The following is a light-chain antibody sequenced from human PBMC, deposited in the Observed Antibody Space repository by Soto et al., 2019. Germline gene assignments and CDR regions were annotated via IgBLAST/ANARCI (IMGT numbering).Light chain of an antibody. V-gene: IGKV3-15*01. CDR2: GAS. Sequence: EIVMTQSPATLSVSPGERATLSCRASQSVSSNLAWYQQKPGQAPRLLIYGASTRATGIPARFSGSGSGTEFTLTISRLQSEDFTVYYCQQYNNWPPVFGPGTKVDIK. CDR3: QQYNNWPPV. J-gene: IGKJ3*01. CDR1: QSVSSN.